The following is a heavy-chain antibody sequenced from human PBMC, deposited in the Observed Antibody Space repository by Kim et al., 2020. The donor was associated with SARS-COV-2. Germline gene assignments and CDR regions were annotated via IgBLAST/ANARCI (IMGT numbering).Heavy chain of an antibody. V-gene: IGHV3-23*01. CDR2: IGGSGGTT. Sequence: GGSLRLSCATSGFTFSRFAMNWFRQAPGKGLEWVSAIGGSGGTTYYAESVKDRFTISRDNSKNTVSLQMRSLRVEDTAVYYCAKVFSGGYVGTYAFDIWGQGTMVTVSS. CDR1: GFTFSRFA. J-gene: IGHJ3*02. CDR3: AKVFSGGYVGTYAFDI. D-gene: IGHD1-26*01.